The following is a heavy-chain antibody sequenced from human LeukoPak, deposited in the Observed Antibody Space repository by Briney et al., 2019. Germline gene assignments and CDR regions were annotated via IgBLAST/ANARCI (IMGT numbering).Heavy chain of an antibody. CDR1: GFSFSSQW. D-gene: IGHD1-26*01. V-gene: IGHV3-7*03. CDR3: ARGYSGYHDAFHI. CDR2: VNQGGTGK. Sequence: GGSLRLSCAASGFSFSSQWMSWVRQAPGKGLEWVAIVNQGGTGKYYVDSVKGRFTISRDNAENSLYLQMNSLRAEDTAVYYCARGYSGYHDAFHIWGQGTMVTVSS. J-gene: IGHJ3*02.